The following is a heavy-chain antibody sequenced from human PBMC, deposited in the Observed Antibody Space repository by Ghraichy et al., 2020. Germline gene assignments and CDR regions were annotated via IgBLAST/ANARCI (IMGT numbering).Heavy chain of an antibody. V-gene: IGHV3-30-3*01. Sequence: GGSLRLSCAASGFTFSSYAMHWVRQAPGKGLEWVAVISYDGSNKYYADSVKGRFTISRDNSKNTLYLQMNSLRAEDTAVYYCARGDSSGWTYYYYYGMDVWGQGTTVTVSS. CDR1: GFTFSSYA. CDR2: ISYDGSNK. J-gene: IGHJ6*02. CDR3: ARGDSSGWTYYYYYGMDV. D-gene: IGHD6-19*01.